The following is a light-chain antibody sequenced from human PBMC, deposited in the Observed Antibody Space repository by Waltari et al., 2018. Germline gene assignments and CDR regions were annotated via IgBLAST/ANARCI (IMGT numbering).Light chain of an antibody. CDR3: CSFAGRSTWV. Sequence: QSALTQPASVSGSPGQSLAVSCTGRSSDVGTYHLVPWYQQHPGKAPKLIIYEATKRPSGVSNRFSGSKSGNMASLTISGLQAEDEAEYYCCSFAGRSTWVFGTGTKVTVL. V-gene: IGLV2-23*01. J-gene: IGLJ1*01. CDR2: EAT. CDR1: SSDVGTYHL.